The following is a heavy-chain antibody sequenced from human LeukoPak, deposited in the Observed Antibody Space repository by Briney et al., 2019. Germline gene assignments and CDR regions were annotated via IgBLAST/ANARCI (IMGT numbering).Heavy chain of an antibody. CDR2: INQDGSEK. CDR1: GFTFSSFW. J-gene: IGHJ3*02. CDR3: ARVATFQVGATTLVGAFDI. V-gene: IGHV3-7*01. D-gene: IGHD1-26*01. Sequence: PGGSLRLSCEVSGFTFSSFWMNWVRQAPGKGLEWVSNINQDGSEKYYVDSVKGRFTISRDNSKNTLYLQMNSLRAEDTAVYYCARVATFQVGATTLVGAFDIWGQGTMVTDSS.